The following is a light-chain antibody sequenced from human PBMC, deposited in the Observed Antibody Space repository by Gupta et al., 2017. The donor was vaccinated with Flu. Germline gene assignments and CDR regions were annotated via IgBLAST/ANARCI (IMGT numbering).Light chain of an antibody. Sequence: QSVLNQPISASGTPGQRVNIYCSGRSSKIGSNVVRWDQKCPGTAPKLLIYKSNQRPSGVPDRFSGSKSGTSASLAISGLQSEDEAEYYCAAWDDSLNVLWVFGGGTKLTVL. V-gene: IGLV1-44*01. CDR3: AAWDDSLNVLWV. CDR2: KSN. CDR1: SSKIGSNV. J-gene: IGLJ3*02.